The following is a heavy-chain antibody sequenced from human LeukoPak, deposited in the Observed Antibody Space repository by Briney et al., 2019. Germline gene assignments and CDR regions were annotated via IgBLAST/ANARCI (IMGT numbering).Heavy chain of an antibody. CDR1: GFTFSSYS. J-gene: IGHJ6*02. CDR2: ISSSSSTI. V-gene: IGHV3-48*01. Sequence: GGSLRLSCAASGFTFSSYSMNWVRQAPGKGLEWVSYISSSSSTIYYADSVKGRFTISRDNAKNSLYLQMNSLRAEDTAVYYCARASLVRGLPPWYYYYGMDVWGQGTTVTVSS. CDR3: ARASLVRGLPPWYYYYGMDV. D-gene: IGHD3-10*01.